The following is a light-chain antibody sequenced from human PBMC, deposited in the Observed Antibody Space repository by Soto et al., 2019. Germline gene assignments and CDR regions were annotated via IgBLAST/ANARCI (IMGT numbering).Light chain of an antibody. J-gene: IGLJ3*02. CDR1: SSDVGAYNY. Sequence: QSALTQPPSASGSPGQSVTISCTGTSSDVGAYNYVSWYQQHAGKAPKLVIYEVTKRPSGVPDRFSGSKSANTASLTVSGXXAXXXADYYCSSFASSNTWVFGGGTQLTVL. CDR2: EVT. V-gene: IGLV2-8*01. CDR3: SSFASSNTWV.